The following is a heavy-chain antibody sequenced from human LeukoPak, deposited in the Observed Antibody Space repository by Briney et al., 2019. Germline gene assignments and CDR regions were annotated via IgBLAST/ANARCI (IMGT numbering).Heavy chain of an antibody. V-gene: IGHV3-21*01. Sequence: GGSLSHPCAASGLTFNSYRMNLVRQAPGKGLEWVSSISSRSSHIYYADSVKARFPISRDDAETALYLPMNCQRPEDTCVYYCARDIEYFQHWGQGTLVTVSS. J-gene: IGHJ1*01. CDR1: GLTFNSYR. CDR3: ARDIEYFQH. CDR2: ISSRSSHI.